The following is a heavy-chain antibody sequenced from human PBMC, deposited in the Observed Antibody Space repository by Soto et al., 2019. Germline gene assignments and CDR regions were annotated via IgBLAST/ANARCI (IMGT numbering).Heavy chain of an antibody. CDR2: MNPGSGKT. CDR1: GYTFINFD. Sequence: ASVKVSCKASGYTFINFDISWVRQAAGQGLEWLGWMNPGSGKTGYASKFQGRVAMTRDASTGTSHLELTSLTSDDTAVYYCASMASAGTLNWFDYWGQGTLVTVSS. D-gene: IGHD6-13*01. J-gene: IGHJ5*01. CDR3: ASMASAGTLNWFDY. V-gene: IGHV1-8*02.